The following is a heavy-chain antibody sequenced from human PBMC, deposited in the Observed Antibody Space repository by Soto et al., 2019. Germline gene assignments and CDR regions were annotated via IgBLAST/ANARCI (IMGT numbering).Heavy chain of an antibody. V-gene: IGHV1-69*01. CDR1: GGTFSSYA. CDR2: IIPISGTA. J-gene: IGHJ6*02. D-gene: IGHD2-2*01. Sequence: QVRLVQSGAEVKKPGSSVKVSCKASGGTFSSYAISWVRQDPGQGLKWMGGIIPISGTANYEQKFQGRVTITADESTSTAYMELSSLRSEDTAVYYCARSQGSSTSLEIYYYYYYGMDVWGQGTTVTVSS. CDR3: ARSQGSSTSLEIYYYYYYGMDV.